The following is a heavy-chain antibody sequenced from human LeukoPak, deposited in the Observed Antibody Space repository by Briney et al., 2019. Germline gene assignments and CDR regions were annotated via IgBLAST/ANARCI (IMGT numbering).Heavy chain of an antibody. CDR1: GFTFSNTW. Sequence: GGSLGLSCAASGFTFSNTWMSWVRQAPGKGLEWVARIKSKTEGETIDYSAPVKGRFTISRDDSKNTLYLQMNTLKTEDTAVYYCITVHKDNWNPPGDIWGQGTMVTVSS. D-gene: IGHD1-20*01. V-gene: IGHV3-15*01. CDR3: ITVHKDNWNPPGDI. CDR2: IKSKTEGETI. J-gene: IGHJ3*02.